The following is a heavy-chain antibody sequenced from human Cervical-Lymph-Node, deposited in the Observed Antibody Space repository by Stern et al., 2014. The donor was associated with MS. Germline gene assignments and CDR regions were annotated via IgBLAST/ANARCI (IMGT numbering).Heavy chain of an antibody. D-gene: IGHD3-16*01. V-gene: IGHV7-4-1*02. CDR1: GYTFTASP. CDR3: VTFSGRLGGTFDY. CDR2: INTNNGNP. J-gene: IGHJ4*02. Sequence: QVQLVQSGSELKEPGASLKVSCKASGYTFTASPMNWVRQAPGRGLEWMGWINTNNGNPTYALGFTGRFVFSSDTSVSTAYLQINSLKAEDTGVYYCVTFSGRLGGTFDYWGQGTLLTVSS.